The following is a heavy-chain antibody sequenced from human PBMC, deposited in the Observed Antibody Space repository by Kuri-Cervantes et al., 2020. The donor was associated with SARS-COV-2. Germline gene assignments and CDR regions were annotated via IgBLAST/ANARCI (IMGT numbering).Heavy chain of an antibody. CDR2: IIPIFGIA. Sequence: SVKVSCKASGGTFSSYAISWVRQAPGQGLEWMGRIIPIFGIANYAQKFQGRVAMTRDTSTSTVYMELSSLRSEDTAVYYCARDVFPAYYYDSSGPTPGMWWGQGTLVTVSS. J-gene: IGHJ4*02. V-gene: IGHV1-69*04. CDR3: ARDVFPAYYYDSSGPTPGMW. CDR1: GGTFSSYA. D-gene: IGHD3-22*01.